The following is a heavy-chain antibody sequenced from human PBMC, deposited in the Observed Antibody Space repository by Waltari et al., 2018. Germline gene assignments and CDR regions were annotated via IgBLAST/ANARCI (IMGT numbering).Heavy chain of an antibody. V-gene: IGHV1-18*01. Sequence: QVQLVQSGAEVKKPGASVKVSCKASGYTFINYDISWVRQAPGQGLDWMGWISGYNGNTNYAQRLQGRVTMTTDSSTATSYMVLRSLRYDDTAVYFCARKDGYNYYFDYCGQGTLVTVSS. CDR1: GYTFINYD. CDR2: ISGYNGNT. D-gene: IGHD5-12*01. J-gene: IGHJ4*02. CDR3: ARKDGYNYYFDY.